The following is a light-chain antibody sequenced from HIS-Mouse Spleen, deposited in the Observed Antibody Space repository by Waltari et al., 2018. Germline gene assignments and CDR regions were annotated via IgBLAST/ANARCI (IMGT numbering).Light chain of an antibody. CDR2: EDS. Sequence: SYELTQPPSVSVSPGQTARITCSGDALPKKYAYWYQQKSGPAPVLVIYEDSKRPSGIPEGCSGSRSGTMATLTISGAQVEDEADYYWYSTDSSGNHRVFGGGTKLTVL. V-gene: IGLV3-10*01. CDR1: ALPKKY. J-gene: IGLJ2*01. CDR3: YSTDSSGNHRV.